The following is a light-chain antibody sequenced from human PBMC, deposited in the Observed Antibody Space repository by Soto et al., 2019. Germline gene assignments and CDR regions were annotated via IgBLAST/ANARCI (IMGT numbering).Light chain of an antibody. V-gene: IGKV1-5*01. Sequence: DIQMTQSPSTLSASVGDRVTITCRVSQSISAWLAWYQQKPGKAPQLLIYEASTLQSGVPSRFSGGGSRTEFTLTISSLQPDDFATYYCQQYNSYSRRTFGQGTKVEIK. J-gene: IGKJ1*01. CDR2: EAS. CDR3: QQYNSYSRRT. CDR1: QSISAW.